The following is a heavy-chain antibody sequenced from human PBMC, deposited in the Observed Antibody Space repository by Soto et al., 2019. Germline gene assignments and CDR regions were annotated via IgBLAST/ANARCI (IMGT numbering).Heavy chain of an antibody. CDR1: GGSISSGSYY. Sequence: PSETLSLTCSVSGGSISSGSYYWGWIRQTPGRGLEWIASMYHGGTTYSNPSLKSRVTISVDTSKNQFSLRLTSVTAADTARYYCARMYSSGSGWFHPWGQGTLVTVSS. D-gene: IGHD6-19*01. CDR3: ARMYSSGSGWFHP. J-gene: IGHJ5*02. CDR2: MYHGGTT. V-gene: IGHV4-39*01.